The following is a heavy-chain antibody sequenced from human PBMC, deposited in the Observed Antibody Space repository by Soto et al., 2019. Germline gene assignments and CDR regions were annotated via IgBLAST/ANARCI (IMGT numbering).Heavy chain of an antibody. CDR1: GFTFSSYA. V-gene: IGHV3-64D*09. Sequence: GGSLRLSCSASGFTFSSYAMHWVRQAPGKGLEYVSAISSNGGSTYYADSVKGRFTISRDNSKNTLYLQMSSLRAEDTAVYYCVKGSSYYDFWSGYFDYWGQGTLVTVSS. CDR2: ISSNGGST. D-gene: IGHD3-3*01. CDR3: VKGSSYYDFWSGYFDY. J-gene: IGHJ4*02.